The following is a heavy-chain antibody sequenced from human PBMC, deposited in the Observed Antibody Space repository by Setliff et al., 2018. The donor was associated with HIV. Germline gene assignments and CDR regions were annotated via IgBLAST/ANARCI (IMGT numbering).Heavy chain of an antibody. Sequence: LGESLKISCQGSGYSFNTYWIGWVRQKPGKGLEWMGIVYPGDSETRYSPSFQGQVTISVDKSITTAYLQWSSLKASDTAIYYCVRHWYWEGGSCYSLLAKFYYGLDVWGLGTSVTVSS. D-gene: IGHD2-15*01. CDR3: VRHWYWEGGSCYSLLAKFYYGLDV. CDR2: VYPGDSET. J-gene: IGHJ6*02. CDR1: GYSFNTYW. V-gene: IGHV5-51*01.